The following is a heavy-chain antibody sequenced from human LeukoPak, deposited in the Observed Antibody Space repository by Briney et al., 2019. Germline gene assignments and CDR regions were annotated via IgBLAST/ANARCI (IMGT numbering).Heavy chain of an antibody. J-gene: IGHJ6*02. CDR2: IIPIFGTA. Sequence: SVNVSCKASGGTFSSYAISWVRQAPGQGLEWMGGIIPIFGTANYAQKFQGRVTITADESTSTAYMELSSLRSEDTAVYYCASPEMATTTSHYYYYGMDVWGQGTTVTVSS. V-gene: IGHV1-69*13. D-gene: IGHD5-24*01. CDR1: GGTFSSYA. CDR3: ASPEMATTTSHYYYYGMDV.